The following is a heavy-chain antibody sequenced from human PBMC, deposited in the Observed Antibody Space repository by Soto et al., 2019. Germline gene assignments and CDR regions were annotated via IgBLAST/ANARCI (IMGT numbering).Heavy chain of an antibody. Sequence: PSETLSLTCDVSGDTISTGGYTWAWIRQPPGKALEWIGHTYHSGNPYYNPSLKSRVIISVDRSKNQFSLKVRSVTAADTAVYYCARHNYDGSGYYYYYYGMDVWGQGTTVTVSS. J-gene: IGHJ6*02. CDR2: TYHSGNP. CDR1: GDTISTGGYT. V-gene: IGHV4-30-2*01. CDR3: ARHNYDGSGYYYYYYGMDV. D-gene: IGHD3-22*01.